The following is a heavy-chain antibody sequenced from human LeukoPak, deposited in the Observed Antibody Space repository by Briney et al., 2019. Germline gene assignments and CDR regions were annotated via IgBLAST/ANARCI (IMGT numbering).Heavy chain of an antibody. V-gene: IGHV4-30-2*01. D-gene: IGHD3-22*01. Sequence: PQTLSLTCALAAASISNGGYCWSWIRHPPGKGLEGIGYIYHSGSTYYTPYLKSRVTISVDRSKNQFYLKLSCVTAADTAVYYCARAGRGYSNADFDIWGQGTMVTVSS. CDR1: AASISNGGYC. CDR2: IYHSGST. J-gene: IGHJ3*02. CDR3: ARAGRGYSNADFDI.